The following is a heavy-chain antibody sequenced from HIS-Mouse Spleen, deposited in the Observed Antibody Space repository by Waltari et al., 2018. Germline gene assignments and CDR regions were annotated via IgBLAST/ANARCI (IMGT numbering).Heavy chain of an antibody. CDR2: ISSSSSTI. V-gene: IGHV3-48*01. D-gene: IGHD1-26*01. J-gene: IGHJ4*02. Sequence: EVQLVESGGGLVQPGGSLRLSCAASGFTFSSYSINWVRQAPGKGLEWVSYISSSSSTIYYADSVKGRFTISRDNAKNSLYLQMNSLRAEDTAVYYCARGTFGVGATAFDYWGQGTLVTVSS. CDR1: GFTFSSYS. CDR3: ARGTFGVGATAFDY.